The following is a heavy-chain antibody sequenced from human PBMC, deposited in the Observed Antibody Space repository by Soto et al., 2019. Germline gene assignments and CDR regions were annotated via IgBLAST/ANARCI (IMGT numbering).Heavy chain of an antibody. Sequence: GGSLRLSCSASGFTFRTYALHWVRQAPGKGLEYVSAISNDGNRRHYANSVKGRFAISRDNSKNTLYLQMGSLRVEDMAVYYCARDVSGGGLDYWGQGTLVTVSS. D-gene: IGHD3-10*01. CDR3: ARDVSGGGLDY. J-gene: IGHJ4*02. CDR2: ISNDGNRR. V-gene: IGHV3-64*01. CDR1: GFTFRTYA.